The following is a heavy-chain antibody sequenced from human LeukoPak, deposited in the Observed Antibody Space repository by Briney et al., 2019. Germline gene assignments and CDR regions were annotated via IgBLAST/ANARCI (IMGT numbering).Heavy chain of an antibody. V-gene: IGHV3-30*02. J-gene: IGHJ4*02. Sequence: GGSLRLSCAASGFTFRSYGMHWVRQAPGKGLEWVAFIRYDGNNKDYADSVKGRFTISRDNSKNTLYLQMNSLRAEDTAVYYCAKDLYSSSSWPYCFDYWGQGTLVTVSS. CDR3: AKDLYSSSSWPYCFDY. CDR1: GFTFRSYG. D-gene: IGHD6-13*01. CDR2: IRYDGNNK.